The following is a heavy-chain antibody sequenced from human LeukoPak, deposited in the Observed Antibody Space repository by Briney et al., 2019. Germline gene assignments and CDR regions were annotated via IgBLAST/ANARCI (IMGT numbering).Heavy chain of an antibody. Sequence: SETLSLTCTVSGGSISSGGYYWSWIRQHPGKGLEWIGYIYYSGSTYYNPSLKSRVTISVDTSKNQFSLKLSSVTAADTAVYYCARDSPSDYGDQIYFDYWGQGTLVTVSS. CDR1: GGSISSGGYY. D-gene: IGHD4-17*01. CDR3: ARDSPSDYGDQIYFDY. V-gene: IGHV4-31*03. J-gene: IGHJ4*02. CDR2: IYYSGST.